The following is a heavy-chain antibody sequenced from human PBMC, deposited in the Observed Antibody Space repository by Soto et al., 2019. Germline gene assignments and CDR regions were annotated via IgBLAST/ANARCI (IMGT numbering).Heavy chain of an antibody. CDR3: ARNEAASGTYFDY. CDR2: IYYSGST. V-gene: IGHV4-31*03. Sequence: QVQLQESGPGLVKPSQTLSLTCTVSGGSLSSGGYYWSWIRQHPGKGLEWIGYIYYSGSTHYIPSLKSRVTISLDTSKNEFSLKLSSVTAADTAVYYCARNEAASGTYFDYWGQGTLVTVSS. J-gene: IGHJ4*02. D-gene: IGHD6-13*01. CDR1: GGSLSSGGYY.